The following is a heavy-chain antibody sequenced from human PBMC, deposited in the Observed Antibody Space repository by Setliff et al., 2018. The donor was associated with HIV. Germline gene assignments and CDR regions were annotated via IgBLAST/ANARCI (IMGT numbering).Heavy chain of an antibody. Sequence: PGGSLRLSCAASGFSFSSYEMNWVRQAPGKGLEWVSYISSSDSIIYYADSVKGRFTISRDNAKNLLYLQMNSLRAEDTAVYYCARHRGAFRLDYWGQGTLVTVSS. CDR2: ISSSDSII. CDR1: GFSFSSYE. D-gene: IGHD3-16*01. V-gene: IGHV3-48*03. CDR3: ARHRGAFRLDY. J-gene: IGHJ4*02.